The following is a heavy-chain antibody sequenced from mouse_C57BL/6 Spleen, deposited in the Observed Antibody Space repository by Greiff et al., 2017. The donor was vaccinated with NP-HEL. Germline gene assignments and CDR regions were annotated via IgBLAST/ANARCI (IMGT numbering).Heavy chain of an antibody. V-gene: IGHV5-17*01. J-gene: IGHJ3*01. CDR3: ARQGQLRLRGFAY. CDR1: GFTFSDYG. Sequence: VQLKESGGGLVKPGGSLKLSCAASGFTFSDYGMHWVRQAPEKGLEWVAYISSGSSTIYYADTVKGRFTISRDNAKNTLFLQMTSLRSEDTAMYYCARQGQLRLRGFAYWGQGTLVTVSA. D-gene: IGHD3-2*02. CDR2: ISSGSSTI.